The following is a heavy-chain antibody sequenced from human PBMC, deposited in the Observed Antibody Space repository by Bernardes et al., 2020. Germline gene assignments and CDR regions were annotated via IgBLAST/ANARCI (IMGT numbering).Heavy chain of an antibody. CDR3: ATRGVTTGVWSVYLVY. J-gene: IGHJ4*02. V-gene: IGHV1-69*06. Sequence: SVKVSCKASGGTFSSYAISWVRQAPGQGLEWMGGIIPIFGTANYAQKFQGRVTITADKSTSTAYMELSSLRSEDTAVYYCATRGVTTGVWSVYLVYWGQGTLVTVSS. CDR1: GGTFSSYA. CDR2: IIPIFGTA. D-gene: IGHD4-4*01.